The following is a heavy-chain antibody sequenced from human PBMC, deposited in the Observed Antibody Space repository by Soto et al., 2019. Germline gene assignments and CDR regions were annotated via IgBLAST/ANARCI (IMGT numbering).Heavy chain of an antibody. J-gene: IGHJ4*01. Sequence: GGSLRLSCAAYGFTFDSPYSHGMSWVRQSPGKGPEWVSTISSNGANTHYAESVKGRFTISKDASRNTVHLHMNSLRAEDTATYFCVSWVSAHFDYWGHGTPVTAPQ. CDR2: ISSNGANT. CDR1: GFTFDSPYSHG. CDR3: VSWVSAHFDY. D-gene: IGHD2-8*01. V-gene: IGHV3-23*01.